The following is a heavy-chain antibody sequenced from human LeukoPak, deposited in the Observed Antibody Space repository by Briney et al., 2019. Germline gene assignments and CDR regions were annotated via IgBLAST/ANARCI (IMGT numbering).Heavy chain of an antibody. CDR3: ARGQKSSQDDAFDI. Sequence: SETLSLTCAVSGGSFFGYHWNWIRQPPGKGLEWIGEINHSGSTNYNPSLKSRVTISVDTSKNQFSLKLSSVTAADTAVYYCARGQKSSQDDAFDIWGQGTMVTVSS. J-gene: IGHJ3*02. CDR1: GGSFFGYH. CDR2: INHSGST. V-gene: IGHV4-34*01. D-gene: IGHD6-19*01.